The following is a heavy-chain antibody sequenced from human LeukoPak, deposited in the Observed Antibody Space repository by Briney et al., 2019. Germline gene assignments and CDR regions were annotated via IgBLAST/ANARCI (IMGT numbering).Heavy chain of an antibody. CDR2: IYYSGIT. V-gene: IGHV4-59*01. D-gene: IGHD3-10*01. CDR1: GGSISSNY. Sequence: SETLSLTCTVSGGSISSNYWSWVRQPPGKGLEWIGYIYYSGITNNNPSLKSRVTISVDTSKNQFSLKLSSVTAADTAVYYCARAYHGSGSFSLLFDPWGQGTLVTVSS. CDR3: ARAYHGSGSFSLLFDP. J-gene: IGHJ5*02.